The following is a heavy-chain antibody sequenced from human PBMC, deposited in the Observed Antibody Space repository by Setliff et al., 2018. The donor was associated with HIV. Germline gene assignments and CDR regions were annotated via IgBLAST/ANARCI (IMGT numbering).Heavy chain of an antibody. D-gene: IGHD2-21*01. CDR3: ARLKRDGTYFFDF. Sequence: PSETLSLTCTVSGGSISSGSYYWSWNRQPAGKGLEWLGRIYTSGSTNYNPSLKSRVTISVDTSKNQFSLKLNSVTVVDTAVYFCARLKRDGTYFFDFWGQGTLVTVSS. V-gene: IGHV4-61*02. J-gene: IGHJ4*02. CDR1: GGSISSGSYY. CDR2: IYTSGST.